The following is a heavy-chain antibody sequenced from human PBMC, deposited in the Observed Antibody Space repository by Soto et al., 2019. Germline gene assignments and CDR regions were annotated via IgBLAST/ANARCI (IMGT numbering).Heavy chain of an antibody. J-gene: IGHJ4*02. V-gene: IGHV4-59*08. CDR1: GGSISSYY. CDR2: VYYILST. Sequence: PSETLSLTCTVSGGSISSYYCSWIRQPPLKGLELVGYVYYILSTNYNPSLKSRGTVSLDAAKNQFSLNLRSGTASDAAVYYCARHVTYPVLDYWGQGTKVTVSS. D-gene: IGHD4-4*01. CDR3: ARHVTYPVLDY.